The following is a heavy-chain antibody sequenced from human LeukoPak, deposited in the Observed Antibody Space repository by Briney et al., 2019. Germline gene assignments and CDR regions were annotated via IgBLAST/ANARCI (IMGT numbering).Heavy chain of an antibody. Sequence: KPSETLSLTCTVSGGSVSSDTYYWSWIRQPPGKGLEWIGYIYYSGSTNYNPSLKSRVTISVDTSKNQFSLKLSSVTAADTAVYYCARGGDHYGGNVYYFDYWGQGTLVTVSS. CDR3: ARGGDHYGGNVYYFDY. D-gene: IGHD4-23*01. J-gene: IGHJ4*02. CDR1: GGSVSSDTYY. CDR2: IYYSGST. V-gene: IGHV4-61*01.